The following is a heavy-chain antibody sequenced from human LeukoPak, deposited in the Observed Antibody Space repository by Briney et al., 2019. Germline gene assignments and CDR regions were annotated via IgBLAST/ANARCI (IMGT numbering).Heavy chain of an antibody. V-gene: IGHV3-30*04. J-gene: IGHJ3*02. Sequence: PGRSLRLSCAASGFTFSSYAMHWVRQAPGKGLEWVVVISYDGSNKYYADSVKGRFTISRDNSKNTLYLQMNSLRAEDTAVYYCAKDGRFYAFDIWGQGTMVTVSS. D-gene: IGHD3-16*01. CDR3: AKDGRFYAFDI. CDR2: ISYDGSNK. CDR1: GFTFSSYA.